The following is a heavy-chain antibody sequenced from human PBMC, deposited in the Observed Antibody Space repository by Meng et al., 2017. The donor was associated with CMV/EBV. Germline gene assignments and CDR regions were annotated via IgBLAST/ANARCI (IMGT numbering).Heavy chain of an antibody. CDR2: IRYDGSNK. D-gene: IGHD3-10*01. CDR3: AKVSILLWFGELPFDY. J-gene: IGHJ4*02. CDR1: GFTFSSYG. Sequence: GESLKISCAASGFTFSSYGMHWVRQAPGKGLEWVAFIRYDGSNKYYADSLKGRFTISRDNSKNTLYLQMNSLRAEDTAVYYCAKVSILLWFGELPFDYWGQGTLVTVSS. V-gene: IGHV3-30*02.